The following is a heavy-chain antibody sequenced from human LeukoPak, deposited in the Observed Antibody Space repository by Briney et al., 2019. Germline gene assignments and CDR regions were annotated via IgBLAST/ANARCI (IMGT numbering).Heavy chain of an antibody. CDR1: GFTFSSYA. V-gene: IGHV3-23*01. J-gene: IGHJ4*02. Sequence: GGSLRLSCAASGFTFSSYAMTWVRQAPGKGLGWVSSIIGSGSNTYYADSVKGRFTISRDNSKNTLYLQMNSLRAEDTAVYYCAKGVLRTGGDYWGQGTLVTVSS. D-gene: IGHD3-16*01. CDR3: AKGVLRTGGDY. CDR2: IIGSGSNT.